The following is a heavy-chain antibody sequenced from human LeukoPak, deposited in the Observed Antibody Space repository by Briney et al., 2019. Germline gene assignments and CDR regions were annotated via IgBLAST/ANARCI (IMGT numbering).Heavy chain of an antibody. Sequence: GGSLRLSCAASGFTFSSYGMHWVRQAPGKGLEWVAVISYAGSNKYYGDSVKGRFTISRDNSKNTLYLQMNSLRAEGTAVYYCARETDLRYFDYWGQGILVTVSS. J-gene: IGHJ4*02. CDR3: ARETDLRYFDY. V-gene: IGHV3-30*03. CDR2: ISYAGSNK. CDR1: GFTFSSYG.